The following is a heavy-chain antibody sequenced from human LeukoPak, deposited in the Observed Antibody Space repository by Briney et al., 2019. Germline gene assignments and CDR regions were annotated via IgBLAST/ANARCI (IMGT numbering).Heavy chain of an antibody. CDR2: IKQDASEK. D-gene: IGHD3-10*01. CDR3: ASYYYGSGTSLGY. Sequence: GGSLRLSCVVSGLTFSGYWVTWVRQAPGKGLEGVANIKQDASEKYYVESVKGRFAISRDNAKNSLYLQMNSLRAKDTAVYYCASYYYGSGTSLGYWGQGTLVTVSS. V-gene: IGHV3-7*01. CDR1: GLTFSGYW. J-gene: IGHJ4*02.